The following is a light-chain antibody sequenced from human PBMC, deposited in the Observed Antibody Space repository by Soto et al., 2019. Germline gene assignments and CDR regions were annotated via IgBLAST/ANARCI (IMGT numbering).Light chain of an antibody. CDR2: EAS. CDR3: QQYNGYWT. J-gene: IGKJ1*01. Sequence: DIQMTQSPSTLSASVGDRLSITCRASQSISGSLAWYQQKPGKAPKLLIYEASNLKSGVPSRFSGSASGTEYTLTISSLQPDDFASYYCQQYNGYWTFGQGTKVEIK. V-gene: IGKV1-5*03. CDR1: QSISGS.